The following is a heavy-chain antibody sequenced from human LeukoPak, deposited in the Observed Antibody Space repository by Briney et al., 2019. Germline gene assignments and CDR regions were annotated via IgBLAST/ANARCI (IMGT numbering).Heavy chain of an antibody. V-gene: IGHV4-30-2*01. CDR1: GGSISSGGYS. Sequence: SETLSLTCAVSGGSISSGGYSWSWIRQPPGKGLEWIGYINHSGSTNYNPSLKSRVTISVDTSKNQFSLKLTSVTAADTAVYYCARVGGFGEPIYGMDVWGQGTTVTVSS. D-gene: IGHD3-10*01. CDR3: ARVGGFGEPIYGMDV. J-gene: IGHJ6*02. CDR2: INHSGST.